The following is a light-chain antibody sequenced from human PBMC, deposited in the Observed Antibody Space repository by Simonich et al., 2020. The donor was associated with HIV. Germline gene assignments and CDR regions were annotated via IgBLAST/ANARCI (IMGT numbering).Light chain of an antibody. CDR3: MQALQTPRT. J-gene: IGKJ1*01. CDR1: QRLLHSNGSNY. CDR2: LGS. Sequence: DIVMTQSPLSLPVTPGATAAISCRSSQRLLHSNGSNYLDWDLQKPGQSPQLLIYLGSNRASGVPDRFRGSGSGTDFTLKISRVEAEDVGVYYCMQALQTPRTFGQGTKVEIK. V-gene: IGKV2-28*01.